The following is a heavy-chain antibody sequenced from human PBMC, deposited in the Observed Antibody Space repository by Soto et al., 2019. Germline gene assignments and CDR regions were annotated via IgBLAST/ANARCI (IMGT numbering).Heavy chain of an antibody. D-gene: IGHD3-10*01. CDR3: ARAVWFGEFGAGMDV. CDR2: IWYDGSNK. Sequence: QVQLVESGGGVVQPGRSLRLSCAASGFTFSSYGMHWVRQAPGKGLEWVAVIWYDGSNKYYADSVKGRFTISRDNSKNTLYLQMNSVRAEDMGVYYCARAVWFGEFGAGMDVWGQGTTVTVSS. V-gene: IGHV3-33*01. J-gene: IGHJ6*02. CDR1: GFTFSSYG.